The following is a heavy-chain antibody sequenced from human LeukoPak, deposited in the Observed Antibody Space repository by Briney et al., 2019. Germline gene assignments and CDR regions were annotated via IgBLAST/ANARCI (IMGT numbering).Heavy chain of an antibody. D-gene: IGHD3-3*01. CDR2: IIPIFGTA. V-gene: IGHV1-69*01. CDR3: AREGPYYDFWSGYSNNWFDP. J-gene: IGHJ5*02. Sequence: ISXXXQAPGQGLEWMGGIIPIFGTANYAQKFQGRVTITADESTSTAYMELSSLRSEDTAVYYCAREGPYYDFWSGYSNNWFDPWGQGTLVTVSS.